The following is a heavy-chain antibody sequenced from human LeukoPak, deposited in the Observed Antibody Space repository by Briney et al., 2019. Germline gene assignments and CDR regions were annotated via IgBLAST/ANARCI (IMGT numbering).Heavy chain of an antibody. CDR2: ISSSASII. V-gene: IGHV3-48*03. CDR3: ASRIVGTPDYFDY. J-gene: IGHJ4*02. CDR1: GFTFSDYE. D-gene: IGHD1-26*01. Sequence: GGSLRLSCAASGFTFSDYEMNWVRQAPGKGLEWVSYISSSASIIYYSDSVKGRFTISRDNAKNSLYLQMNSLRDEDTAVYYCASRIVGTPDYFDYWGQGTLVTVSS.